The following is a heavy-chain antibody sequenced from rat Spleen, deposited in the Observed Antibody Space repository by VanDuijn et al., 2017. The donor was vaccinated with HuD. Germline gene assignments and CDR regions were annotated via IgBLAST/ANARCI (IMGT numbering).Heavy chain of an antibody. Sequence: EVKLVESGGGLVQPGRSLKLSCAASGFDFNDYWMGWVRQAPGTGLEWIGEINKDSSTIKYNPSLKDKFTISRDNAQNTLHLQMSKLGSEDTAIYYCAREPSGYGYNVMDDWGQGVSVIVSS. CDR1: GFDFNDYW. CDR2: INKDSSTI. V-gene: IGHV4-2*01. CDR3: AREPSGYGYNVMDD. J-gene: IGHJ4*01. D-gene: IGHD4-3*01.